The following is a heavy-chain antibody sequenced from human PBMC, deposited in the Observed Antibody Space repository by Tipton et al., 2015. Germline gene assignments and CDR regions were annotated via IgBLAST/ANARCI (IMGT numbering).Heavy chain of an antibody. J-gene: IGHJ4*02. CDR1: GASISSNNW. Sequence: TLSLTCGVSGASISSNNWWSWVRQPPGKGLEWIGEMYYGGTTNYNPSLKSRVTMSLDKAKNQFSLRLISVTAADTAIYYCTRYVYGVIPSGVYWGQGTLVTVSS. CDR2: MYYGGTT. CDR3: TRYVYGVIPSGVY. V-gene: IGHV4-4*02. D-gene: IGHD3-3*01.